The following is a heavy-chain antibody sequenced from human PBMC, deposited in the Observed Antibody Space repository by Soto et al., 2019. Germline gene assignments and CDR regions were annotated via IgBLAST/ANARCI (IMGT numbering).Heavy chain of an antibody. Sequence: QVQLVQSGAEGKKPGASVKVSCKASGYTFTSYGISWVRQAPGQGLEWMGWISAYNGNTNYAQKLQGRVTMTTDTSTRTAYMELRSLRSDDTAVYYCARGEAAAPSYYYYCMDVWGQGTTVTVSS. CDR3: ARGEAAAPSYYYYCMDV. CDR1: GYTFTSYG. J-gene: IGHJ6*02. D-gene: IGHD6-13*01. V-gene: IGHV1-18*04. CDR2: ISAYNGNT.